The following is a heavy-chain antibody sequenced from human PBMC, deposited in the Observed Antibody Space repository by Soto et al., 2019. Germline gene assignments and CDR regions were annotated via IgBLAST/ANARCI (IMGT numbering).Heavy chain of an antibody. J-gene: IGHJ4*02. CDR2: ISSTTNYI. Sequence: PGGSLRLSCAASGFTFTRYSMNWVRQAPGKGLEWVSSISSTTNYIYYADSMKGRFTVSRDNAKNSVYLEMNSLSAEDTAVYYCARESEDLTSNFDYWGQGALVTVSS. V-gene: IGHV3-21*01. CDR1: GFTFTRYS. CDR3: ARESEDLTSNFDY.